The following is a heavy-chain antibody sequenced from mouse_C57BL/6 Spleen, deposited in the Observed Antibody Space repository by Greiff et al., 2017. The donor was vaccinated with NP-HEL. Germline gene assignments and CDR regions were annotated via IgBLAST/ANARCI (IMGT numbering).Heavy chain of an antibody. Sequence: QVQLQQPGAELVKPGASVKMSCKASGYTFTSYWITWVKQRPGQGLEWIGDIYPGSGSTNYNEKFKSKATLTVDTSSSTAYMQLSSLTSEDSAVYYCARRNYRRTYWYFDVWGTGTTVTDSS. CDR2: IYPGSGST. D-gene: IGHD1-1*01. V-gene: IGHV1-55*01. CDR3: ARRNYRRTYWYFDV. CDR1: GYTFTSYW. J-gene: IGHJ1*03.